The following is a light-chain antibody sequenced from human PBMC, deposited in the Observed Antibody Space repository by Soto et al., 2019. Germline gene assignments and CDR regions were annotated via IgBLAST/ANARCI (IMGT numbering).Light chain of an antibody. Sequence: QSVLTQPRSVSWSPGQSVTISCTGTESNIGFYNSVSWYQQHPDKAPHLVIYDVNKRPSGVPDRFSGSKSGNTASLTISGLQADDEADYYCCSYAGTYTYVFGIGTKVTVL. V-gene: IGLV2-11*01. CDR2: DVN. J-gene: IGLJ1*01. CDR3: CSYAGTYTYV. CDR1: ESNIGFYNS.